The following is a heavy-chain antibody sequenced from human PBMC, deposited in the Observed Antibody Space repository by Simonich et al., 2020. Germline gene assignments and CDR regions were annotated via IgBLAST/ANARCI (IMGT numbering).Heavy chain of an antibody. CDR2: NRAYNGNT. D-gene: IGHD2-8*01. CDR1: GYTFTSYG. V-gene: IGHV1-18*01. J-gene: IGHJ4*02. Sequence: QVQLVQSGAEVKKPGASVKVSCKASGYTFTSYGISWVRKDPGQGLEWMEWNRAYNGNTNYAQKIQGRVTMTTDTPTSTAYMELRSLRSDDTAVYYCARASRGTWCYYYFDYWGQGTLVTVSS. CDR3: ARASRGTWCYYYFDY.